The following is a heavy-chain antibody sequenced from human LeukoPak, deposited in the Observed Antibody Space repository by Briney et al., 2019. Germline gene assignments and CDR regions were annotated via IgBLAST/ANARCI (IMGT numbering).Heavy chain of an antibody. Sequence: PGGSLRLSCAASGFMLSSTWMHWVRQAPGKGLVWVSRINSDATSTSYADSMRGRFTISRDDAKNTMYLQMNSLRAEDTAMYYCVRGSPGYSSSWHAYWGQGTLVTVSS. CDR2: INSDATST. CDR1: GFMLSSTW. J-gene: IGHJ4*02. V-gene: IGHV3-74*01. D-gene: IGHD6-13*01. CDR3: VRGSPGYSSSWHAY.